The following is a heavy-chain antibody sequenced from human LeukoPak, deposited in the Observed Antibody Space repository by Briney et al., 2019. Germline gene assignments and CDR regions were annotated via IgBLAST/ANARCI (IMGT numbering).Heavy chain of an antibody. CDR3: ARRAYCGGTSCYSAALDF. V-gene: IGHV4-59*08. J-gene: IGHJ4*02. D-gene: IGHD2-15*01. CDR1: GGSISGYF. CDR2: IFYSGFT. Sequence: PSETLSLTCTVSGGSISGYFWGWIRQPPGKGLEWIGYIFYSGFTNYNPSLKSRVTISVDTSKNQFSLNLTSVTAADTAVYFCARRAYCGGTSCYSAALDFWGQGILVTVSS.